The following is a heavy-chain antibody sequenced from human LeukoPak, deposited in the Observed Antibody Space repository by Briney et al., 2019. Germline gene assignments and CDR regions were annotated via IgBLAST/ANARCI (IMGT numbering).Heavy chain of an antibody. D-gene: IGHD3-22*01. CDR1: GGSISSGSYY. CDR3: ARATIIIVIMGERTDYLGMDV. V-gene: IGHV4-61*02. CDR2: IYTSGST. Sequence: SQTLSLACTVSGGSISSGSYYWSWIRQPAGKGLEWIGRIYTSGSTNYNPSLKSRVTISVDTSKNQFSLKLSSVTAADTAIYYCARATIIIVIMGERTDYLGMDVWGQGTTVTVSS. J-gene: IGHJ6*02.